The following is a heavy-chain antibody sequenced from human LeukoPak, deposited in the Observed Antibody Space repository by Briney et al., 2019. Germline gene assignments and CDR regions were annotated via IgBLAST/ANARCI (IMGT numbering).Heavy chain of an antibody. J-gene: IGHJ4*02. Sequence: PGGSLRLSCAASGFTFSNYAMSWVRQAPGRGLEWVSAISGSSGLTYYADSVKGRFTISRDNSKNTLYLQMNSLRAEDTAVYYCARRGESANSGDYRFDYWGQGTLVTVSS. D-gene: IGHD4-17*01. CDR1: GFTFSNYA. V-gene: IGHV3-23*01. CDR3: ARRGESANSGDYRFDY. CDR2: ISGSSGLT.